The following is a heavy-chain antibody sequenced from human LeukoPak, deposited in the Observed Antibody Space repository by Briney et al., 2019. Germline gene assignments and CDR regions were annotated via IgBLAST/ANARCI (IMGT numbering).Heavy chain of an antibody. V-gene: IGHV3-30*02. CDR2: IRPDGRMK. CDR1: LSFNPYG. CDR3: VKDDPVLHY. J-gene: IGHJ4*02. Sequence: LSFNPYGLHWVLQAPGRGLEWLTLIRPDGRMKFYSDSVKGRFTVSRDNSLSMLYLEMTSLRSEDTAVYYCVKDDPVLHYWGQGTLVSVSS.